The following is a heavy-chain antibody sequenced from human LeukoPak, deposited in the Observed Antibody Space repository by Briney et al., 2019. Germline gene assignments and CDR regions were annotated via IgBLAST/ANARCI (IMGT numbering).Heavy chain of an antibody. CDR2: INPNSGGT. CDR1: GYTFTGYY. V-gene: IGHV1-2*02. Sequence: GASVKVSCKTSGYTFTGYYIHWVRQAPGQGLQWLGWINPNSGGTNYAQNFQGRVTVTRDTSTATAYMELSSLRSEDTAVYYCARESILDIDGFDIWGQGTMVTVSS. D-gene: IGHD3-3*02. J-gene: IGHJ3*02. CDR3: ARESILDIDGFDI.